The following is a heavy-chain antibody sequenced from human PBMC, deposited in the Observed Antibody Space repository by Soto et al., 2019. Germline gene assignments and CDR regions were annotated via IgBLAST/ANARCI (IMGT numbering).Heavy chain of an antibody. CDR1: GGSISSSSYY. V-gene: IGHV4-39*01. J-gene: IGHJ5*02. D-gene: IGHD6-13*01. CDR3: ARHFCRIAAAGTGRNWFDP. CDR2: IYYSGST. Sequence: PSETLSLTCTVSGGSISSSSYYWGWIRQPPGKGLEWIGSIYYSGSTYYNPSLKSRVTISVDTSKNQFSLKLSSVTAADTAVYYCARHFCRIAAAGTGRNWFDPWGQGTLVTVSS.